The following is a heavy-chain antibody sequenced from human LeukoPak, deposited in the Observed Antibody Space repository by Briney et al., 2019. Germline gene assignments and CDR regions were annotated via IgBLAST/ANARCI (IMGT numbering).Heavy chain of an antibody. CDR3: AKGVGYSYGYYFDY. Sequence: PGGSLRLSCAASGFTFDGYDMHWVRQAPGKGLEWVSLISGDGGSTYYADSVKGRFTISRDNSKNSLYLQMNRLRTEDTALYYCAKGVGYSYGYYFDYWGQGTLVTVSS. D-gene: IGHD5-18*01. CDR1: GFTFDGYD. V-gene: IGHV3-43*02. CDR2: ISGDGGST. J-gene: IGHJ4*02.